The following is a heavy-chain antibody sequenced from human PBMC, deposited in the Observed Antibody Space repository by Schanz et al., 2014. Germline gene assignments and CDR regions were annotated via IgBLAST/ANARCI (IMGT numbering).Heavy chain of an antibody. Sequence: EVQLVESGGGLVQPGRSLRLSCAASGFTFDNYAMHWVRQAPGKGLEWVSSISWNSGSVAYADSVKGRFTISRDDAKNSLYLQINSLRDEDTAVYYCARDPNSVNEIDYWGQGTLVTVSS. J-gene: IGHJ4*02. CDR1: GFTFDNYA. CDR2: ISWNSGSV. D-gene: IGHD5-12*01. V-gene: IGHV3-9*01. CDR3: ARDPNSVNEIDY.